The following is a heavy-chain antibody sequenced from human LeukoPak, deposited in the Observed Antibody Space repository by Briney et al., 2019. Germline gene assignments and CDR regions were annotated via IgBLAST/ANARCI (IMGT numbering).Heavy chain of an antibody. J-gene: IGHJ4*02. CDR1: GGSFSGYY. CDR3: ARALPDFWSGYRPTSYFDY. V-gene: IGHV4-34*01. D-gene: IGHD3-3*01. CDR2: INHSGST. Sequence: SETLSLTCAVYGGSFSGYYWSWIRQPPGKGLEWSGEINHSGSTNYNPSPKSRVTISVDTSKNQFSLKLSSVTAADTAVYYCARALPDFWSGYRPTSYFDYWGQGTLVTVSS.